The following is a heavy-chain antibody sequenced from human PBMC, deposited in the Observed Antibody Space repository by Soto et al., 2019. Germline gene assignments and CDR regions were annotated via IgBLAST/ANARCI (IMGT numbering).Heavy chain of an antibody. CDR3: TTDTYRTIVTVRFDY. V-gene: IGHV3-15*01. CDR1: GFPFFDSW. D-gene: IGHD2-2*01. Sequence: XXSLRLSFSASGFPFFDSWVPWVPQAPGKGLERVGSINNNNDGGTTAFAEPVNGRFALSRDDSNNMVYLQMNSLKIQDTAVYFCTTDTYRTIVTVRFDYWGHGTLVTVSS. J-gene: IGHJ4*01. CDR2: INNNNDGGTT.